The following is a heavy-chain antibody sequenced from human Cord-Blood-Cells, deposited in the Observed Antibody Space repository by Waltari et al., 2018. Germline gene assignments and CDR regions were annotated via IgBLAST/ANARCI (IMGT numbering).Heavy chain of an antibody. V-gene: IGHV3-23*01. D-gene: IGHD3-22*01. J-gene: IGHJ4*02. CDR1: GFTFSSYA. Sequence: EVQLLESGGGLVQPGGSLRLSCAASGFTFSSYAMSWVRQAPGKGLEWVSAISGSGGSTYYADSVKGRFTISRDNTKNTLYLQMNSLRAEDTAVYYCAKDQVIVVVITLDYWGQGTLVTVSS. CDR3: AKDQVIVVVITLDY. CDR2: ISGSGGST.